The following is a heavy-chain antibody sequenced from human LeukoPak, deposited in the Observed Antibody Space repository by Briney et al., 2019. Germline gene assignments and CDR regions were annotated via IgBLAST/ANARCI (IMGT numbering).Heavy chain of an antibody. J-gene: IGHJ6*03. Sequence: GASVKVSCKASGYTFTSYYMHWVRQAPGQGLEWMGIINPSGGSTSYAQKFQGRVTMTTDTSTSTAYMELRSLRSDDTAVYYCARCGGDYYGSGSYDYMDVWGKGTTVTVSS. CDR1: GYTFTSYY. CDR3: ARCGGDYYGSGSYDYMDV. CDR2: INPSGGST. D-gene: IGHD3-10*01. V-gene: IGHV1-46*01.